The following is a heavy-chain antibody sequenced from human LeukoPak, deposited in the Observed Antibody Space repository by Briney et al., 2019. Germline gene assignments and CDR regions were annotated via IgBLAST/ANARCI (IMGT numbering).Heavy chain of an antibody. CDR1: GYTFTGYY. Sequence: ASAKVSCKASGYTFTGYYMHWVRQAPGQGLEWMGRINPNSGGTNYAQKFQGRVTMTRDTSISTAYMELSRLRSDDTAVYYCARGDSRSGAFDIWGQGTMVTVSS. J-gene: IGHJ3*02. CDR3: ARGDSRSGAFDI. V-gene: IGHV1-2*06. D-gene: IGHD2-21*02. CDR2: INPNSGGT.